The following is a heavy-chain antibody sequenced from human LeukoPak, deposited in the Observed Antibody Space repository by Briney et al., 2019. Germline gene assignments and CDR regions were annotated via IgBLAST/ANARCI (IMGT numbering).Heavy chain of an antibody. CDR2: IKQDGSEK. D-gene: IGHD2-2*01. J-gene: IGHJ4*02. Sequence: GGSLRLSCAASGFTFTTYWMSWVRRAPGKGLEWVANIKQDGSEKYYVDSVKGRFTISRDNAKNSLYLQMNSLRAEDTAVYYCARLKLLWSNYFDYWGQGTLVTGSS. V-gene: IGHV3-7*01. CDR1: GFTFTTYW. CDR3: ARLKLLWSNYFDY.